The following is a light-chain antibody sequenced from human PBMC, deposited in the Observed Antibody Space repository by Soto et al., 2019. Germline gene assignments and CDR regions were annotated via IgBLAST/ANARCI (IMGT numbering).Light chain of an antibody. Sequence: DIQMTQSPSTLSASVGDRVTITCRASQSISSWLAWYQQKPGKAPELLIYDASSLESGVPSRFSGSGSGTEFTLTISRLQPDDFATYYCQQYYSYPLTFGGGTKVDIK. CDR2: DAS. J-gene: IGKJ4*01. CDR1: QSISSW. V-gene: IGKV1-5*01. CDR3: QQYYSYPLT.